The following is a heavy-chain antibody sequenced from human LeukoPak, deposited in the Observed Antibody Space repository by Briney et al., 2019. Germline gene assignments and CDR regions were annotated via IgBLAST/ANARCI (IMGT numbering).Heavy chain of an antibody. Sequence: SETLSLTCAVYGGSFSGYYWGWIRQPPGKGLEWIGEINHSGSTNYNPSLKSRVTISVDTSKNQFSLKLSSVTAADTAVYYCARALHPIDYWGQGTLVTVSS. J-gene: IGHJ4*02. CDR2: INHSGST. V-gene: IGHV4-34*01. CDR3: ARALHPIDY. D-gene: IGHD4-11*01. CDR1: GGSFSGYY.